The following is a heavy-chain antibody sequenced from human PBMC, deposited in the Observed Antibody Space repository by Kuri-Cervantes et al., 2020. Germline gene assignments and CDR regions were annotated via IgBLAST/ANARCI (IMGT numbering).Heavy chain of an antibody. Sequence: ASVKVSRKASGYTFTGYYMHWVRQAPGQGLEWMGWINPNSGGTNYAQKFQGRVTMTTDTSTSTAYMELRSLRSDDTAVYYCASTYYYDSSGHYDDAFDIWGQGTMVTVSS. V-gene: IGHV1-2*02. CDR1: GYTFTGYY. CDR3: ASTYYYDSSGHYDDAFDI. J-gene: IGHJ3*02. D-gene: IGHD3-22*01. CDR2: INPNSGGT.